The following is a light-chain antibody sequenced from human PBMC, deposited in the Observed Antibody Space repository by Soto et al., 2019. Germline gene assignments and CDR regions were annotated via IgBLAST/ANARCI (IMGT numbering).Light chain of an antibody. CDR2: GNS. V-gene: IGLV1-40*01. CDR3: QSYDSSLSGWV. Sequence: QSVLTQPPSVSGAPGQRVTISCTGSSSNIGAGYGVHWYQQLPGTAPKLLIHGNSNRPSGVPDRFSGSKSGTSASLAITGLQAEDEADYYCQSYDSSLSGWVFGGGTKVTVL. J-gene: IGLJ3*02. CDR1: SSNIGAGYG.